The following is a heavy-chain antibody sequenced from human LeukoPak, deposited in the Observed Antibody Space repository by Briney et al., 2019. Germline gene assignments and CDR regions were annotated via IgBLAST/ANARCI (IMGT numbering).Heavy chain of an antibody. J-gene: IGHJ4*02. V-gene: IGHV4-34*01. CDR1: GGSFSFYY. CDR2: INLSGST. D-gene: IGHD2-21*02. CDR3: ARGGFYCGDDCYY. Sequence: SETLSLTCAVYGGSFSFYYWSWIRQPPEKGLEWIGEINLSGSTNYNPSLKSRVTISIDTSKNQFSLKLSSVTAADTAVYYRARGGFYCGDDCYYWGQGTLVTVSS.